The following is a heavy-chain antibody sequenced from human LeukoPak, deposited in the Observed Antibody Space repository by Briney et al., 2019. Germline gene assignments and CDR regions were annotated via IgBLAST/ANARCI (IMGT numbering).Heavy chain of an antibody. V-gene: IGHV3-9*03. CDR2: ISWNSGSI. CDR3: AKDLSPSSIGDAFDI. CDR1: GFTFDDYA. D-gene: IGHD6-6*01. J-gene: IGHJ3*02. Sequence: QTGGSLRLSCAASGFTFDDYAMHWVRQAPGKGLEWVSGISWNSGSIGYADSVKGRFTISRDNAKNSLYLQMNSLRAEDMALYYCAKDLSPSSIGDAFDIWGQGTMVTVSS.